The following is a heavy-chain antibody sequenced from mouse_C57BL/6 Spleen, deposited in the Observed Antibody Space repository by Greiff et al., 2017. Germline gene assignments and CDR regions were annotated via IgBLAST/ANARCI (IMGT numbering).Heavy chain of an antibody. D-gene: IGHD2-1*01. CDR1: GYTFTSYW. CDR3: AISYGNYEAWFAY. J-gene: IGHJ3*01. Sequence: QVQLQQPGAELVKPGASVKVSCKASGYTFTSYWMHWVKQRPGQGLEWIGRIHPSDSDTNYNQKFKGKATLTVEKSSSTAYMQLSSLTSEDSAVYYCAISYGNYEAWFAYWGQGTLVTVSA. CDR2: IHPSDSDT. V-gene: IGHV1-74*01.